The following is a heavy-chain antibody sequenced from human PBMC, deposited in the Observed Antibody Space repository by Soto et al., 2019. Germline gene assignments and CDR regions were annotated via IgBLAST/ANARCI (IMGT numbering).Heavy chain of an antibody. J-gene: IGHJ4*02. D-gene: IGHD2-8*01. CDR1: GGSVSNSNYH. V-gene: IGHV4-39*01. CDR3: VSQRTSVLTQAYFDY. CDR2: VYYRGRS. Sequence: SETLSLTCTVSGGSVSNSNYHWGWIRQSPGKGLEWIGSVYYRGRSYSKSSVKSRVTISVDTSKNQFPLNLNSVTASDTAVYFCVSQRTSVLTQAYFDYWGPGALVTVSS.